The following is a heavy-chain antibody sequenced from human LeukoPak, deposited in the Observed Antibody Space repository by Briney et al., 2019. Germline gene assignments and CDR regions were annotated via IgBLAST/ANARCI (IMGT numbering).Heavy chain of an antibody. CDR2: ISSSSSYI. CDR1: GFTFSSYS. Sequence: PGGSLRLSCAASGFTFSSYSMNWVRQAPGKGLEWVSSISSSSSYIYYADSVKGRFTISRDNAKNSLYLQMNSLRAEDTAVYYCARDFPSEQLEISTGSGDFDLWGRGTLVTVSS. V-gene: IGHV3-21*01. CDR3: ARDFPSEQLEISTGSGDFDL. J-gene: IGHJ2*01. D-gene: IGHD6-6*01.